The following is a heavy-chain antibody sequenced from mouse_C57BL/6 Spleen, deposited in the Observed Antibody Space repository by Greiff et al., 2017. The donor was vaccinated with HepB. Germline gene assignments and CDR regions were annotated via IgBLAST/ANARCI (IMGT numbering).Heavy chain of an antibody. CDR3: ARGRSYGSSPDY. V-gene: IGHV5-17*01. CDR1: GFTFSDYG. J-gene: IGHJ2*01. Sequence: EVKVVESGGGLVKPGGSLKLSCAASGFTFSDYGMHWVRQAPEKGLEWVAYISSGSSTIYYADTVKGRFTISRDNAKNTLFLQMTSLRSEDTAMYYCARGRSYGSSPDYWGKGTTLTVSS. D-gene: IGHD1-1*01. CDR2: ISSGSSTI.